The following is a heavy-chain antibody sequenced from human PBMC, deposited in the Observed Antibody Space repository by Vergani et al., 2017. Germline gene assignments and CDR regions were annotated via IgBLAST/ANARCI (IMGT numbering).Heavy chain of an antibody. Sequence: QVQLEESGPGLVKPSETLSLTCTVSGGSFNTYYWSWIRQSPGKGLEWIGYIYSTGSTNYNPSLNSRVTMSVDTSKNQFSLKLRSVTAADTAVYFCARVIYRDDASTGYRLEGMDIWGQGTTVTISS. CDR2: IYSTGST. D-gene: IGHD3-9*01. CDR1: GGSFNTYY. CDR3: ARVIYRDDASTGYRLEGMDI. J-gene: IGHJ6*02. V-gene: IGHV4-59*13.